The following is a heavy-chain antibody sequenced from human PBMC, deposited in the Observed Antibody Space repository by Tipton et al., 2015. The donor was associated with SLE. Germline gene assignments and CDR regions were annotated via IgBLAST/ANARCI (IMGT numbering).Heavy chain of an antibody. J-gene: IGHJ5*02. CDR1: GGSFSGYY. D-gene: IGHD2-2*01. Sequence: LRLSCAVYGGSFSGYYRSWIRQPPGKGLEWIGEINHSGSTNYNPSLKSRVTISVDTSKNQFSLKLSSVTAADTAAYYCARKGYCSSTSCLAWFDPWGQGTLVTVSS. V-gene: IGHV4-34*01. CDR3: ARKGYCSSTSCLAWFDP. CDR2: INHSGST.